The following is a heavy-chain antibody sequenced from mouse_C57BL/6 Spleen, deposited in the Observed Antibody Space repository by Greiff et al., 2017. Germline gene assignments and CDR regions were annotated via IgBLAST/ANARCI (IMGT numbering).Heavy chain of an antibody. Sequence: EVQLQESGPGLVKPSQSLSLTCSVTGYSITSGYYWNWIRQFPGNKLEWMGYISYDGSNNYNPSLKNRISITRDTSKNQFFLKLNSVTTEDTATYYCARPTTVEGYWYFDVWGTGTTVTVSS. CDR1: GYSITSGYY. V-gene: IGHV3-6*01. J-gene: IGHJ1*03. CDR3: ARPTTVEGYWYFDV. CDR2: ISYDGSN. D-gene: IGHD1-1*01.